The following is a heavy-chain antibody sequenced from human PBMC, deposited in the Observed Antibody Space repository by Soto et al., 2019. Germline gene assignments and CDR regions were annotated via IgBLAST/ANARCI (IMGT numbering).Heavy chain of an antibody. CDR1: VFTFSNYG. CDR2: ISSGGST. V-gene: IGHV3-23*01. J-gene: IGHJ4*02. Sequence: EVQLLESGGGLVQPGGSLRLSCVASVFTFSNYGMSWVRQAPGKGLEWVSAISSGGSTFYAESVKGRFTISRDNSKNTLYLHMNSLRAEDTAVYYCAKENSGYEKWGQGTLVTDSS. CDR3: AKENSGYEK. D-gene: IGHD6-25*01.